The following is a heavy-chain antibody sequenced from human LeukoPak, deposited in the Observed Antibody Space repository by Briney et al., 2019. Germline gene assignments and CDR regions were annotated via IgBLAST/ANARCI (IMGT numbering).Heavy chain of an antibody. D-gene: IGHD6-19*01. CDR2: IDDSGGT. CDR1: TGSISSISYD. J-gene: IGHJ4*02. Sequence: PSETLSLTSTVSTGSISSISYDWDWTRHPPGKGLEWIARIDDSGGTYYNPCLKTRVTVTIDKSKNTFSRNLSSVTAADSAEYFWAGVGFKSRWYELGYGGQGTLVTVS. CDR3: AGVGFKSRWYELGY. V-gene: IGHV4-39*07.